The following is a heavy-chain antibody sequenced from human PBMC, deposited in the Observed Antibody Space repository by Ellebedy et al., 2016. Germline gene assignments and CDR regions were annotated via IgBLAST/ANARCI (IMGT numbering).Heavy chain of an antibody. CDR2: IYYSGST. CDR1: GGSISSYY. Sequence: SETLSLXXTVSGGSISSYYWSWIRQPPGKGLEWIGYIYYSGSTNYNPSLKSRVTISVDTSKNQFSLKLSSVTAADTAVYYCARVMVRGGNWFDPWGQGTLVTVSS. CDR3: ARVMVRGGNWFDP. V-gene: IGHV4-59*01. D-gene: IGHD3-10*01. J-gene: IGHJ5*02.